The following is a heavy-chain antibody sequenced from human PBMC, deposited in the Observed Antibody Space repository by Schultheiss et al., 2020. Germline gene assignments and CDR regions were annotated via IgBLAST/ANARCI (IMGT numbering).Heavy chain of an antibody. CDR1: GFTFSSYA. J-gene: IGHJ4*02. Sequence: GGSLRLSCAASGFTFSSYAMHWVRQAPGKGLEWVAVISYDGSNKYYADSVKGRFTISRDNSKNTLYLQMNSLRAEDTAVYYCARDPAAAVPLDFDYWGQGTLVTVSS. V-gene: IGHV3-30-3*01. D-gene: IGHD6-13*01. CDR3: ARDPAAAVPLDFDY. CDR2: ISYDGSNK.